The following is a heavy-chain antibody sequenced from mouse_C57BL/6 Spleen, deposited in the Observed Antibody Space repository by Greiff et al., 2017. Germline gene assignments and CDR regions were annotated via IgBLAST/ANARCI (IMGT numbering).Heavy chain of an antibody. CDR2: IDPENGDT. Sequence: EVQLQQSGAELVRPGASVKLSCTASGFNIKDDYMHWVKQRPEQGLEWIGWIDPENGDTEYASKFQGKATITADTSSNTAYLQLSSLTSEDTAVYYCTHTHSPYAMDYWGQGTSVTVSS. V-gene: IGHV14-4*01. D-gene: IGHD2-12*01. J-gene: IGHJ4*01. CDR3: THTHSPYAMDY. CDR1: GFNIKDDY.